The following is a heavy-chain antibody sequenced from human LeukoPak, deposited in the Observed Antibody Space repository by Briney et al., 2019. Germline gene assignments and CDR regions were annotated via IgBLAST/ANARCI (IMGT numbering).Heavy chain of an antibody. Sequence: GESLKISCKGSGYSFTSYWIGWVRQMPGKGLEWMGIIYPGDSDTRYSPSFQGQVTISADKSSSTAYLPWSSLKASDTAMYYCARPSPYSGSYEDAFDIWGQGTMVTVSS. V-gene: IGHV5-51*01. D-gene: IGHD1-26*01. CDR3: ARPSPYSGSYEDAFDI. CDR1: GYSFTSYW. CDR2: IYPGDSDT. J-gene: IGHJ3*02.